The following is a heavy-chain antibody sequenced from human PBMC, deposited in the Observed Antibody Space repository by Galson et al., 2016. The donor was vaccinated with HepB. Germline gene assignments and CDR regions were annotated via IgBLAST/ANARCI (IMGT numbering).Heavy chain of an antibody. J-gene: IGHJ4*02. D-gene: IGHD6-6*01. CDR3: ARGLEYSSSLTGQFDY. Sequence: SLRLSCAASGFTFSRNGMHWVRQAPGRGLEWVAVILYDGSNKYYADSVKGRFTISRDNSKKMLYLQMNSLRAEDTAVYYCARGLEYSSSLTGQFDYWGQGTLVTVSS. V-gene: IGHV3-33*05. CDR2: ILYDGSNK. CDR1: GFTFSRNG.